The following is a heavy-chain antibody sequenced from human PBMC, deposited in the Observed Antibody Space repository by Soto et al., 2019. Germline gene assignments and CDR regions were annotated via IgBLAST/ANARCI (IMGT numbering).Heavy chain of an antibody. CDR3: TIGSWSGEVFDI. J-gene: IGHJ3*02. CDR1: GGTFSTYS. Sequence: QVQLVQSGAEVKKPGSAVKVSCKDSGGTFSTYSMFWVRQAPGQGLEWMGRIIPMLGISHYAQKFQGRVTISADKSTGTAYMELSSLRSEDTALYYCTIGSWSGEVFDIWGQGTMVTVSS. V-gene: IGHV1-69*02. CDR2: IIPMLGIS. D-gene: IGHD2-21*01.